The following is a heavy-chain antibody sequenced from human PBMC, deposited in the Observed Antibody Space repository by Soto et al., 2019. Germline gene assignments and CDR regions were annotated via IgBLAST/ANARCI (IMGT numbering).Heavy chain of an antibody. J-gene: IGHJ4*02. CDR1: GGTFSSYA. Sequence: SVKVSCKASGGTFSSYAISWVRQAPGQGLEWMGGIIPIFGTANYAQKFQGRVTITADESTSTAYMELSSLRSEDTAVYYCARQRGPYYYDSSGYYPFDYWGQGTLVTVSS. D-gene: IGHD3-22*01. V-gene: IGHV1-69*13. CDR3: ARQRGPYYYDSSGYYPFDY. CDR2: IIPIFGTA.